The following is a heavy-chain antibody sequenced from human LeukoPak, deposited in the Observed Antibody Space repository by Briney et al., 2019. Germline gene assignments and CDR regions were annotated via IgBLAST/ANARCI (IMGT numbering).Heavy chain of an antibody. Sequence: GASVKVSCKASGYTFTSYGISWVRQAPGQGLEWMGIINPSGGSTSYAQKFQGRVTMTRDTSTSTVYMELSSLRSEDTAVYYCAREKSYYDSSGHLKGIDYWGQGTLVTVSS. J-gene: IGHJ4*02. CDR3: AREKSYYDSSGHLKGIDY. V-gene: IGHV1-46*01. CDR1: GYTFTSYG. CDR2: INPSGGST. D-gene: IGHD3-22*01.